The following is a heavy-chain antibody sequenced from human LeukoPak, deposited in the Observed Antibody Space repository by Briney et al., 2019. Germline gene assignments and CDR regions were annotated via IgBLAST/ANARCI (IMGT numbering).Heavy chain of an antibody. CDR3: AKGIIEVVVPAAISY. CDR1: GFTFSSYD. Sequence: GGSLRLSCAAPGFTFSSYDMHWVRQAPGKGLEWVAFIRYDGSNKYYADYVKGRFTISRDNSKNTLYLQMNSLRAEDTAVYYCAKGIIEVVVPAAISYWGQGTLVTVSS. J-gene: IGHJ4*02. D-gene: IGHD2-2*02. V-gene: IGHV3-30*02. CDR2: IRYDGSNK.